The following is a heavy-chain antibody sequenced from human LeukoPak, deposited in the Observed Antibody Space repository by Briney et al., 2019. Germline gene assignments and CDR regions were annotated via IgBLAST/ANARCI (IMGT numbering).Heavy chain of an antibody. J-gene: IGHJ4*02. CDR3: ASNYDYVWGSYLGEYYFDY. D-gene: IGHD3-16*02. CDR1: GFTFSSYS. Sequence: GGSLRLSCAASGFTFSSYSMNWVRQAPGKGLEWVSSISSSSSYIYYADSVKGRFTISRDNAKNSLYLQMNSLRAEDTAVYYCASNYDYVWGSYLGEYYFDYWGQGTLVTVSS. V-gene: IGHV3-21*01. CDR2: ISSSSSYI.